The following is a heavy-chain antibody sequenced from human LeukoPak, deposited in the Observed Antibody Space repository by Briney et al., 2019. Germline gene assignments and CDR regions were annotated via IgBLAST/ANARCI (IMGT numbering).Heavy chain of an antibody. D-gene: IGHD6-13*01. CDR2: IYYSGST. J-gene: IGHJ4*02. CDR3: AARSAAAGPPSY. V-gene: IGHV4-39*01. CDR1: GGSISSSSYY. Sequence: SETLSLTCTVSGGSISSSSYYWGWIRQPPGKGLEWIGSIYYSGSTYYNPSLKSRVTISVDTSKNQFSLKLSSVTAADTAVCYCAARSAAAGPPSYWGQGTLVTVSS.